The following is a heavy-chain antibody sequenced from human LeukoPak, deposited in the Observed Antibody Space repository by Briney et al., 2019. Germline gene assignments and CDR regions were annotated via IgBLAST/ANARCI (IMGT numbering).Heavy chain of an antibody. CDR2: ISGSDGST. Sequence: GGSLRLSCAASAFTFTYYAMNWGRQAPGTELESFSAISGSDGSTYYADSVKGRFTISRANTKNTLYLQMNSLRGEDTGIYYCAKAGDYSYFVYWGQGTLVTVSS. J-gene: IGHJ4*02. CDR3: AKAGDYSYFVY. CDR1: AFTFTYYA. V-gene: IGHV3-23*01. D-gene: IGHD4-11*01.